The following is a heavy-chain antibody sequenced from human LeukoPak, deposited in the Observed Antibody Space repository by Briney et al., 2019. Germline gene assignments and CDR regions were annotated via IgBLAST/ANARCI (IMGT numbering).Heavy chain of an antibody. Sequence: SETLSLTCTVSGGSISSGGYCWSWIRQHPGTGLEWIGYIYYSGSTYYNPSLKSRVTISVDTSKNQFSLKLSSVTAADTAVYYCAREGIAAMWGQGTLVTVSS. J-gene: IGHJ4*02. CDR2: IYYSGST. D-gene: IGHD6-13*01. CDR1: GGSISSGGYC. CDR3: AREGIAAM. V-gene: IGHV4-31*03.